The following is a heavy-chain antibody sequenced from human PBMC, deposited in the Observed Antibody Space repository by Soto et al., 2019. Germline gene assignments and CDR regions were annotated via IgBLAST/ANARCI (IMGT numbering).Heavy chain of an antibody. CDR1: GFTFSSYG. CDR3: AKGDRNGYNYFDD. J-gene: IGHJ4*02. D-gene: IGHD5-12*01. Sequence: QVQLVESGGGVVQPGRSLRLSCAASGFTFSSYGMYWVRQAPGKGLEWVAVISYDGSNKYYADSVKGRFAISRDNSKNTLYLQMNSLRVEDTAVYYCAKGDRNGYNYFDDWGQGTLVTVSS. CDR2: ISYDGSNK. V-gene: IGHV3-30*18.